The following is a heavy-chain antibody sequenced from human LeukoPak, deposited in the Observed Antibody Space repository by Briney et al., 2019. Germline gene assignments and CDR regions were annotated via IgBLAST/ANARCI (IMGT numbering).Heavy chain of an antibody. J-gene: IGHJ5*02. CDR3: ARQPGAGWFDP. Sequence: GESLKISCQASGYSFASSWIGWARQMPGKGLEWMAIINPGDSDTRYSPSFQGQVTISADKSISTVYLQWGSLKASDTAMYYCARQPGAGWFDPWGQGTLVTVSS. CDR1: GYSFASSW. CDR2: INPGDSDT. D-gene: IGHD3-10*01. V-gene: IGHV5-51*01.